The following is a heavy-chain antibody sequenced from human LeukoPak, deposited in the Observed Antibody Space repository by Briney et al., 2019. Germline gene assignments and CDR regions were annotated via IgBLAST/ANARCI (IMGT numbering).Heavy chain of an antibody. J-gene: IGHJ4*02. V-gene: IGHV3-48*03. D-gene: IGHD6-19*01. CDR1: GFTFSNYE. CDR2: IDSSGGTV. Sequence: GGSLRLSCAASGFTFSNYEMNWVRQAPGKGLEWVSYIDSSGGTVNFADSVKGRFTVSRDSAQNSLYLQMNSLRGDDTAVYYCATDAGSSAWSGGFDYWGQGALVTVSS. CDR3: ATDAGSSAWSGGFDY.